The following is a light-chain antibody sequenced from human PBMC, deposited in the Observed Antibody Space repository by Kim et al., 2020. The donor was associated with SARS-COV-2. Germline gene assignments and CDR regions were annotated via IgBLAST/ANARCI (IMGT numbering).Light chain of an antibody. CDR2: AAT. CDR1: QAIGGR. CDR3: QQLLSYPIT. Sequence: IQLTQSPSSLSASVGDRVTITCRASQAIGGRLAWYQQKPGRAPNLLIYAATTLQGGVPSRFSGSGSGTDFALTISSLQPEDFATYYCQQLLSYPITFGQGTRLEIK. V-gene: IGKV1-9*01. J-gene: IGKJ5*01.